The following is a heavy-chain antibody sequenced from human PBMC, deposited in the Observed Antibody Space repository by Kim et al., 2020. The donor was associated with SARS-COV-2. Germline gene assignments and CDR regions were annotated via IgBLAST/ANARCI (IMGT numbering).Heavy chain of an antibody. V-gene: IGHV3-15*01. J-gene: IGHJ6*02. CDR2: IKSKTDGGTT. CDR3: TTVPLPELIAAAGGGGRVDV. Sequence: GGSLRLSCAASGFTFSNAWMSWVRQAPGKGLEWVGRIKSKTDGGTTDYAAPVKGRFTISRDDSKNTLYLQMNSLKTEDTAVYYCTTVPLPELIAAAGGGGRVDVWGQGTTVTVSS. CDR1: GFTFSNAW. D-gene: IGHD6-13*01.